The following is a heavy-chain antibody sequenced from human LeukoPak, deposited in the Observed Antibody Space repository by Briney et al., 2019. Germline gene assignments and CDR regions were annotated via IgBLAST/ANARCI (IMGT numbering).Heavy chain of an antibody. CDR2: INPSGGST. V-gene: IGHV1-46*01. CDR1: GYTFTSYY. J-gene: IGHJ4*02. D-gene: IGHD6-13*01. Sequence: EASVKVSCKASGYTFTSYYMHWVRQAPGQGLEWMGIINPSGGSTSYAQKFQGRVTMTRDTSTSTVYMELSSLRSEDTAVFYCARDSSSWYYFDHWGQGTLVTVSS. CDR3: ARDSSSWYYFDH.